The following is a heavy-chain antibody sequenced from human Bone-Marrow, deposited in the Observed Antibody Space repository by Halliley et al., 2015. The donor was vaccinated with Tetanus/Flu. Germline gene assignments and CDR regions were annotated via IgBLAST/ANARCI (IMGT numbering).Heavy chain of an antibody. Sequence: QVQLVQSGAEVKKPGSSVKVSCKASGGTFTRYPISRVRQAPGQGLEWMGGIIPMFGTANYAQKFQGRVTITADESTSTAYMELSSLRSDDRGVYYCARGRRDRNYYNGMDVWGQGTSVTVSS. CDR1: GGTFTRYP. CDR3: ARGRRDRNYYNGMDV. D-gene: IGHD2-15*01. V-gene: IGHV1-69*01. CDR2: IIPMFGTA. J-gene: IGHJ6*02.